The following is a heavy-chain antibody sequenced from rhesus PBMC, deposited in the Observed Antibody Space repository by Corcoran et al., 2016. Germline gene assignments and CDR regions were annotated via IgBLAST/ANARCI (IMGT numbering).Heavy chain of an antibody. CDR1: GGSISSSY. D-gene: IGHD6-25*01. CDR3: ARDAGSWKRGDAFDF. V-gene: IGHV4-169*02. Sequence: QLQLQASGPGLVKPSAPLSLTCAVSGGSISSSYWSWFRQAPGKGLEVIGYIYGSGSSTKYNPSLKSRVTLSVDTSKNQRSLKLSSVTTADTAVYDCARDAGSWKRGDAFDFWGQGLRVTVSS. J-gene: IGHJ3*01. CDR2: IYGSGSST.